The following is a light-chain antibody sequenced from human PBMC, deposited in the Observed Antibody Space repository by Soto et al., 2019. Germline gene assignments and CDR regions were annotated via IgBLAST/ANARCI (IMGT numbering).Light chain of an antibody. J-gene: IGKJ1*01. V-gene: IGKV3-15*01. CDR1: QSVSSN. CDR3: QQYNNWPRRK. Sequence: EIVMTQSPATLSVSPGERATLSCRASQSVSSNLAWYQQKPGQAPRLLIYGASTRATGIPARFSGSGSGTEFTLTISSLQSEDFAVYYCQQYNNWPRRKFGQGTKV. CDR2: GAS.